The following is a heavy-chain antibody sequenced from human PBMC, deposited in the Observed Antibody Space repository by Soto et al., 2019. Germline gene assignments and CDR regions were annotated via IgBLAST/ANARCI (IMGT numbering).Heavy chain of an antibody. CDR2: INAGNGNT. V-gene: IGHV1-3*01. Sequence: ASVKVSCKASGYTFTSYAMHWVRQAPGQRLEWMGWINAGNGNTKYSQKFQGRVTITRDTSASTAYMELSSLRSEDTAVYYCARDEESMITFEGPFPFDPWGQGTLVTVSS. J-gene: IGHJ5*02. D-gene: IGHD3-16*01. CDR3: ARDEESMITFEGPFPFDP. CDR1: GYTFTSYA.